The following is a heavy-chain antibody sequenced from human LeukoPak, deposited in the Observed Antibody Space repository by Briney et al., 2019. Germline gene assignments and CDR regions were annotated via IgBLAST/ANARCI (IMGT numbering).Heavy chain of an antibody. Sequence: PGRSLRLSCAASGFTFSSYGMHWVRQAPGKGLEWVAVIWYDGSNKYYADSVKGRFTISRDNSKNTLYLQMNSLRAEDTAVYYCAKVRYVGYYFDTWGQGTLVTVSS. CDR2: IWYDGSNK. CDR3: AKVRYVGYYFDT. CDR1: GFTFSSYG. V-gene: IGHV3-33*06. J-gene: IGHJ4*02. D-gene: IGHD3-9*01.